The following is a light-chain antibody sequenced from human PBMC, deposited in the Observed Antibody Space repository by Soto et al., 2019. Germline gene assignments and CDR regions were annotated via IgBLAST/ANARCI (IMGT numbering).Light chain of an antibody. CDR2: DVS. V-gene: IGLV2-11*01. Sequence: QSALTQPRSVSGSPGQSVTISCTGTSSDVGGYNYVSWYQQNPGKAPKLMIYDVSKWPSGVPDRFSGSKSGNTASLTISGLQAEDETDYYCCSYAGSYTYVFGTGTKVTVL. J-gene: IGLJ1*01. CDR3: CSYAGSYTYV. CDR1: SSDVGGYNY.